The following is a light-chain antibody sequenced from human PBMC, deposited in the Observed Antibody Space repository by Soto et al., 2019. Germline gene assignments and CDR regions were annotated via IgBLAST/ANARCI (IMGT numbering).Light chain of an antibody. V-gene: IGKV1-5*03. CDR1: QTINRW. J-gene: IGKJ1*01. CDR2: EAS. CDR3: QQYDSYPWT. Sequence: DIEMTQSPYTLSASVGDRVTITCRASQTINRWLAWHQQKPGKAPKLLIYEASNLETGVPSRFGGSGSGTEFTLIISSLQPDDFATYYCQQYDSYPWTFAQGTKVDIK.